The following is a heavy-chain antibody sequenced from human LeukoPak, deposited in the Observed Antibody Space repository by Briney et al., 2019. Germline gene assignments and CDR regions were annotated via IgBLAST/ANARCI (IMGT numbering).Heavy chain of an antibody. CDR3: AKDNSPQWLVADDAFDI. Sequence: PGGSLRLSCAASGFTFSSYGMHWVRQAPGKGLEWVAVISYDGSNKYYADSVKGRFTISRDNSKNTLYLQMNSLRAEDTAVYYCAKDNSPQWLVADDAFDIWGQGTMVTVSS. J-gene: IGHJ3*02. CDR1: GFTFSSYG. D-gene: IGHD6-19*01. CDR2: ISYDGSNK. V-gene: IGHV3-30*18.